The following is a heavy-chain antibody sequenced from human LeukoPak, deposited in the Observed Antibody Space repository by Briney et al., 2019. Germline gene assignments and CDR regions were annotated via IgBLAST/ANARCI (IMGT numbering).Heavy chain of an antibody. J-gene: IGHJ4*02. CDR2: INGSGGST. Sequence: GGSLRLSCAASGFTFSSYAMSRVRQAPGKGLEWVSDINGSGGSTYYADSVKGRFTISRDNAKNSLYLQMNSLRAEDTAVYYCARAPYYYYDSGSGTRVTGNPDYWGQGTLVTVSS. V-gene: IGHV3-23*01. D-gene: IGHD3-10*01. CDR3: ARAPYYYYDSGSGTRVTGNPDY. CDR1: GFTFSSYA.